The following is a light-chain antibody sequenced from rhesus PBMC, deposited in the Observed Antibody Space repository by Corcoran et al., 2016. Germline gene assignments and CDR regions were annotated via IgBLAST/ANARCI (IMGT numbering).Light chain of an antibody. CDR3: QQHNSNPRT. CDR2: ASS. V-gene: IGKV1S6*01. J-gene: IGKJ1*01. Sequence: DIQMTQSPSSLSASVGDRVTITCQASQGISNWLAWYQQKPGKAPKLLIYASSSLKSGVPSRFSGSGAGTEFTRTISSLQPEDLATYYCQQHNSNPRTFGQGTKVEIK. CDR1: QGISNW.